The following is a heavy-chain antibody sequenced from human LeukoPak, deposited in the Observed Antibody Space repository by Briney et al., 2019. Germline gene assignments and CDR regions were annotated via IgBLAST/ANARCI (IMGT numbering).Heavy chain of an antibody. CDR2: FDPEDGET. D-gene: IGHD2-2*01. Sequence: GASVTVSFKVSGYTLIALSIHWVRQAPGKGLEWMGGFDPEDGETIYAQKFQGRFTITEDTSTDTAYMELSSLTSEDTAVYYCASGCAYQYFDSWSQGTLVTVSS. CDR3: ASGCAYQYFDS. V-gene: IGHV1-24*01. CDR1: GYTLIALS. J-gene: IGHJ4*02.